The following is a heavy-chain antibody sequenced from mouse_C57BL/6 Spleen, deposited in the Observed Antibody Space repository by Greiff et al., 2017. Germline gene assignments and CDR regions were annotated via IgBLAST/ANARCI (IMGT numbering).Heavy chain of an antibody. CDR3: TRGENWSYYAMDY. CDR2: IDPETGGT. V-gene: IGHV1-15*01. CDR1: GYTFTDYE. Sequence: QVQLKQSGAELVRPGASVTLSCKASGYTFTDYEMHWVKQTPVHGLEWIGAIDPETGGTAYNQKFKGKAILTADKSSSTAYMELRSLTSEDSAVYYCTRGENWSYYAMDYWGQGTSVTVSS. J-gene: IGHJ4*01.